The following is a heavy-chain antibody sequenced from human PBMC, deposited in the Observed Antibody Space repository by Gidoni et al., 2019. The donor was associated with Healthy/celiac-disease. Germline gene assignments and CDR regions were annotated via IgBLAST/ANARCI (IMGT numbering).Heavy chain of an antibody. Sequence: EVQLVESGGGLVKPGGSLRLSCAASGFTFSSYSMNWVRQALGKGLEWVSSISSSSSYIYYADSVKGRFTISRDNAKNSLYLQMNSLRAEDTAVYYCAVVDTAMVTGYYYYGMDVWGQGTTVTVSS. V-gene: IGHV3-21*01. D-gene: IGHD5-18*01. CDR3: AVVDTAMVTGYYYYGMDV. J-gene: IGHJ6*02. CDR2: ISSSSSYI. CDR1: GFTFSSYS.